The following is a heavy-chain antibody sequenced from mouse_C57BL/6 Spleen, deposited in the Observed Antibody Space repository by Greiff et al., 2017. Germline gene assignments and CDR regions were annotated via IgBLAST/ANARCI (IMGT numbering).Heavy chain of an antibody. CDR1: GFSLSTSGMG. Sequence: QVTLKVSGPGILQSSQTLSLTCSFSGFSLSTSGMGVSWIRQPSGKGLEWLAHSYWDDDKRYNPSLKSRLTISKDTSRNQVFLKITSVDTADTATYYCARRAKDYGSSYGVFDVWGTGTTVTVSS. D-gene: IGHD1-1*01. CDR2: SYWDDDK. V-gene: IGHV8-12*01. J-gene: IGHJ1*03. CDR3: ARRAKDYGSSYGVFDV.